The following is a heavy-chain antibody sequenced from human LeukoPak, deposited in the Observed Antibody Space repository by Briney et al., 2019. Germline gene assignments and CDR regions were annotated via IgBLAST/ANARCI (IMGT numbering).Heavy chain of an antibody. CDR3: ARLSRYYYGSGSMLDI. D-gene: IGHD3-10*01. CDR2: IYYSGST. Sequence: SETLSLTRTVSGGSISSYYWSWIRQPPGKGLEWIGYIYYSGSTNYNPSLKSRVTISVDTSKNQFSLKLSSVTAADTAVYYCARLSRYYYGSGSMLDIWGQGTMVTVPS. V-gene: IGHV4-59*08. CDR1: GGSISSYY. J-gene: IGHJ3*02.